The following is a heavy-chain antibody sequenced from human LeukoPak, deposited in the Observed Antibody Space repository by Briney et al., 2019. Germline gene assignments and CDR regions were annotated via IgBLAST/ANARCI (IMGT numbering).Heavy chain of an antibody. CDR1: GFTFSNYG. CDR2: IRFDESRT. J-gene: IGHJ4*02. V-gene: IGHV3-30*02. Sequence: GGSLRLSCAASGFTFSNYGMHWARQAPGKGLEWVAFIRFDESRTFYGDSVKGRFIISRDNSENTLFLHMHSLRPEDTAVYYCAKALVLTVAGTYYVDHWGQGTLVTVSS. D-gene: IGHD6-19*01. CDR3: AKALVLTVAGTYYVDH.